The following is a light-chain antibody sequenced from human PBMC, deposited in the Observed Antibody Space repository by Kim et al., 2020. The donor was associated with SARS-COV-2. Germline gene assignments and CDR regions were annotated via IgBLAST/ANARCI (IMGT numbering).Light chain of an antibody. CDR2: TSS. Sequence: EIVMTQSPATLSVSPGESATLSCRASQRVSPDLAWYQQKPGQAPRVLIHTSSTRATGIPARFSGSGSGTEFTLTISSLQSEDFAVYYCQQYRSWPYTFGQGTKLEIK. J-gene: IGKJ2*01. V-gene: IGKV3-15*01. CDR1: QRVSPD. CDR3: QQYRSWPYT.